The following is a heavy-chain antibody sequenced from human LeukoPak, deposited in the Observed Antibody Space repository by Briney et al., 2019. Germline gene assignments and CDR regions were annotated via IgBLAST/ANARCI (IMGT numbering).Heavy chain of an antibody. CDR1: GGSISSGDYY. D-gene: IGHD4-17*01. CDR3: AREKVTTYAFDI. J-gene: IGHJ3*02. V-gene: IGHV4-30-4*01. Sequence: SQTLSLTCTVSGGSISSGDYYWSWIRQPPGKGLEWIGYIYYSGSTYYNPSLKSRVTISVDTSKNQFSLKLSSVTAADTAVYYCAREKVTTYAFDIWAKGQWSPSLQ. CDR2: IYYSGST.